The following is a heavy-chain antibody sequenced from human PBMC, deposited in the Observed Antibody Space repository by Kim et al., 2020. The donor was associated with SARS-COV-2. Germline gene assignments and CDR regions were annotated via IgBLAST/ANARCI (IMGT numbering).Heavy chain of an antibody. Sequence: GGSLRLSCAASGFTFSSYGMHWVRQAPGKGLEWVAVISYDGSNKYYADSVKGRFTISRDNSKNTLYLQMNSLRAEGTAVYYCATSAPYYDYVWGSYGDFDYWGQGTLVTVSS. D-gene: IGHD3-16*01. CDR1: GFTFSSYG. J-gene: IGHJ4*02. V-gene: IGHV3-30*03. CDR2: ISYDGSNK. CDR3: ATSAPYYDYVWGSYGDFDY.